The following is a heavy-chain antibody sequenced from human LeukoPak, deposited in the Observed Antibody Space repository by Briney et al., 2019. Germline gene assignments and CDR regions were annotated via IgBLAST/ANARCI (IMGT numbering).Heavy chain of an antibody. CDR2: IYYSGST. D-gene: IGHD3-3*01. CDR1: GGSISSSSYY. J-gene: IGHJ6*02. Sequence: SETLSLTCTVSGGSISSSSYYCGWIRQPPGKGLEWIGSIYYSGSTYYNPSLKSRVTISVDTSKYQFSLKLSSVTAADTAVYYCARHTGGLGRYDFWSGYTLDGMDVWGQGTTVTVSS. V-gene: IGHV4-39*01. CDR3: ARHTGGLGRYDFWSGYTLDGMDV.